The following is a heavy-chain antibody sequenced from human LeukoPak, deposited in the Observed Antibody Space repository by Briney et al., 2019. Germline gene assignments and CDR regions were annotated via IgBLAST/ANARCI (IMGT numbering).Heavy chain of an antibody. Sequence: SETLSLTCTVSGGSISSSTYYWGWIRQPPGKGLEWIGSIYYSGSTHYNTSLKSRVTVSVDTSKNQFSLKLSSVTAADTAVYYCAPPGGGAFDIWGQGTMVTVSS. J-gene: IGHJ3*02. V-gene: IGHV4-39*01. CDR3: APPGGGAFDI. CDR1: GGSISSSTYY. CDR2: IYYSGST. D-gene: IGHD3-10*01.